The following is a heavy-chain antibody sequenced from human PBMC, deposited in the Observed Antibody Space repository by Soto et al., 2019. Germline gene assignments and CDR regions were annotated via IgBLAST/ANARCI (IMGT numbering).Heavy chain of an antibody. CDR1: GFTVSSNY. Sequence: PGGSLRLSCAASGFTVSSNYMSWVRQAPGKGLEWVSVIYSGGSTYYADSVKGRFTISRDNSKNTLYLQMNSLRAEDTAVYYCALFFSGGSCYSSYYYYYMDVWGKGTTVTVSS. CDR2: IYSGGST. D-gene: IGHD2-15*01. J-gene: IGHJ6*03. V-gene: IGHV3-66*01. CDR3: ALFFSGGSCYSSYYYYYMDV.